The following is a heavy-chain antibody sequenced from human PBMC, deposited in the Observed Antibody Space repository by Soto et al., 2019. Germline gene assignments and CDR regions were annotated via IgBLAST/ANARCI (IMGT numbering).Heavy chain of an antibody. CDR1: GFTFSGSA. D-gene: IGHD5-12*01. J-gene: IGHJ6*02. CDR3: TSGYSGYDRYCMDV. V-gene: IGHV3-73*02. Sequence: EVQLVESGGGLVQPGGSLKLSCAASGFTFSGSAMHWVRQASGKGLEWVGRIRSKANSYATAYAASVKGRFTISRDDSNNTAYLQMNSLTTEDTAVYYCTSGYSGYDRYCMDVWGQGTTVTVSS. CDR2: IRSKANSYAT.